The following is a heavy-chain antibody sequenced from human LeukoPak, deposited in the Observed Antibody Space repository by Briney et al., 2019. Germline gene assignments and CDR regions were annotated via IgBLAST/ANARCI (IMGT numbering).Heavy chain of an antibody. J-gene: IGHJ4*02. CDR3: ARHTPRGYYYDSSGFSVYYFGY. CDR1: GYSISSGYY. V-gene: IGHV4-38-2*01. Sequence: SETLSLTCAVSGYSISSGYYWGWIRQPPGKGLEWIGSIYHSGSTYYNPPLKSRVTISVDTSKNQFSLKLSSVTAADTAVYYCARHTPRGYYYDSSGFSVYYFGYWGQGTLVTVSS. D-gene: IGHD3-22*01. CDR2: IYHSGST.